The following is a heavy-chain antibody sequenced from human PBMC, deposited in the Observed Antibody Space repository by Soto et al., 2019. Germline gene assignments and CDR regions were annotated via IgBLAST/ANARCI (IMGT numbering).Heavy chain of an antibody. D-gene: IGHD3-16*01. Sequence: GGSLRLSCTTSGFTFGEYAITWFRQAPGKGLEWVGFIRNKGYDGPIEYAASVKGRFTISRDNAKNSLYLQMNSLRAEDTAVYYCARFMYYGMDVWGQGTTVTVSS. CDR3: ARFMYYGMDV. J-gene: IGHJ6*02. V-gene: IGHV3-49*03. CDR2: IRNKGYDGPI. CDR1: GFTFGEYA.